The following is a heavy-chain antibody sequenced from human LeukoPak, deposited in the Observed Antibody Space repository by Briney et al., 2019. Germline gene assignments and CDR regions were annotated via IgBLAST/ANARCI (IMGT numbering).Heavy chain of an antibody. CDR1: GASVSSASY. D-gene: IGHD6-19*01. CDR2: IYNGVNT. J-gene: IGHJ4*02. Sequence: SETLSLTCTVSGASVSSASYWTWIRQPPGKGVEWIAHIYNGVNTNYNPSLKSRVTISVDTSKNQFSLRLSSVTAADTAVYYCASSIAVAGTPNDYWGQGTLVTVSS. V-gene: IGHV4-61*01. CDR3: ASSIAVAGTPNDY.